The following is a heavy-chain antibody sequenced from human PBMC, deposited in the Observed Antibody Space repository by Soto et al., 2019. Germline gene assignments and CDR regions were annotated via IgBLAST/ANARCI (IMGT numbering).Heavy chain of an antibody. D-gene: IGHD3-10*01. J-gene: IGHJ3*02. V-gene: IGHV1-18*01. CDR2: ISAYNGNT. Sequence: ASVKVSCKASGYTFTSYGISWVRQAPGQGLEWMGWISAYNGNTNYAQKLQGRVTMTTDTSTSTAYMELRSMRSDDTAVYCCARDSDYYGSGSYPMGAFDIWGQGTMVTVSS. CDR3: ARDSDYYGSGSYPMGAFDI. CDR1: GYTFTSYG.